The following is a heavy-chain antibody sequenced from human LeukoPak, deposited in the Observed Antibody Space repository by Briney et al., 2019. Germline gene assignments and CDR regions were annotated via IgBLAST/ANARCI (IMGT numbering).Heavy chain of an antibody. V-gene: IGHV1-46*01. D-gene: IGHD2-21*02. CDR1: GYTFISYY. CDR3: ARARGVTVLYYYYGMGV. J-gene: IGHJ6*02. Sequence: GASVKVSCKASGYTFISYYIHWVRQAPGQGLEWMGVINPSSGSPSYAQNFQGRVTMTRDTSTSTVYMELSSLRPEDTAVYYCARARGVTVLYYYYGMGVWGQGTTVTVSS. CDR2: INPSSGSP.